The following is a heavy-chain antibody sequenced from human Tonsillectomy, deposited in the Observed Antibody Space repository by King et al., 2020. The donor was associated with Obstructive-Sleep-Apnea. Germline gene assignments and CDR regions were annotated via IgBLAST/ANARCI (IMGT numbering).Heavy chain of an antibody. CDR2: IKQDGSEK. J-gene: IGHJ4*02. V-gene: IGHV3-7*03. CDR3: VRLTYYYDSSGLYYFDY. D-gene: IGHD3-22*01. CDR1: GFTFSSYW. Sequence: EVQLVESGGGLVQPGGSLRLSCAASGFTFSSYWMSWVRQAPGKGLEWVANIKQDGSEKYYVDFVKGRFTISRDNAKNSLYLQMNSLGAEETAVYYCVRLTYYYDSSGLYYFDYWGQGTLVTVSS.